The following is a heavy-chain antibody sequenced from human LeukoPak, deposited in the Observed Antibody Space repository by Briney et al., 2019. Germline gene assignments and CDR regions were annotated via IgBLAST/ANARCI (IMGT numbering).Heavy chain of an antibody. V-gene: IGHV3-30*04. CDR3: ARTMKGGLYCSGGSCYWKALDY. J-gene: IGHJ4*02. Sequence: GGPLRLSCAASGFTFSSYAMHWVRQAPGKGLEWVAVISYDGSNKYYADSVKGRFTISRDNSKNTLYLQMSSLRAEDTAVYYCARTMKGGLYCSGGSCYWKALDYWGQGTLVTVSS. CDR1: GFTFSSYA. CDR2: ISYDGSNK. D-gene: IGHD2-15*01.